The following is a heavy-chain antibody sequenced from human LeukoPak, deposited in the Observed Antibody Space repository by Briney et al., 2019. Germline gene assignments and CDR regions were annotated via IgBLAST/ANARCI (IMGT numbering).Heavy chain of an antibody. CDR2: IYSGGRT. CDR1: GFTVSSNY. CDR3: ARVSGYYQPNFDY. D-gene: IGHD3-22*01. Sequence: GGSLRLSCAASGFTVSSNYMSWVRQAPGKGLEWVSVIYSGGRTYYADSVKGRFTISRDNSKNTLYLQMNSLRAEDTAVYYCARVSGYYQPNFDYWGQGTLVTVSS. J-gene: IGHJ4*02. V-gene: IGHV3-66*02.